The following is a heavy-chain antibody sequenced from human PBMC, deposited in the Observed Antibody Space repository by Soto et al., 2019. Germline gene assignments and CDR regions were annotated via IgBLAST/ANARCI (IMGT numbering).Heavy chain of an antibody. Sequence: GGSLRLSCAASGFTFSSYGMHWVRQAPGKGLEWVAVIWYDGSNKYYADSVKGRFTISRDNSKNTLYLQMNSPRAEDTAVYYCARGFYDSSGYRLFDYWGQGTLVTVSS. D-gene: IGHD3-22*01. CDR1: GFTFSSYG. CDR3: ARGFYDSSGYRLFDY. CDR2: IWYDGSNK. J-gene: IGHJ4*02. V-gene: IGHV3-33*01.